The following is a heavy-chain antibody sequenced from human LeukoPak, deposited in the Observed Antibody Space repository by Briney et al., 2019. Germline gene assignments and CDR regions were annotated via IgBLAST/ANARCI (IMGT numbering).Heavy chain of an antibody. Sequence: GGSLRLSCAASGFTFSSYWMHWVRQVPGKGPVWVSRIDSDGSTTTYADSVKGRFTTSRDNAKNTLYLQMNSLRAEDTAVYYCAKQESITIFGVVISDYYYYYMDVWGKGTTVTVSS. V-gene: IGHV3-74*01. CDR2: IDSDGSTT. CDR1: GFTFSSYW. D-gene: IGHD3-3*01. J-gene: IGHJ6*03. CDR3: AKQESITIFGVVISDYYYYYMDV.